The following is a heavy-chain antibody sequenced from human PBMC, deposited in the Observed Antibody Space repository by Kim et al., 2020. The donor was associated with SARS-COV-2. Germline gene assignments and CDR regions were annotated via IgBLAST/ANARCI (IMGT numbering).Heavy chain of an antibody. CDR2: LTPSGGST. CDR3: STGYSNSWFNPLDY. J-gene: IGHJ4*02. D-gene: IGHD1-26*01. CDR1: GSTITSYY. Sequence: ASVKVSCTASGSTITSYYIHWVRQAPGQRLEWMGLLTPSGGSTSYAQKFQGRVNMTRDRATSTFYMELSSLRSEDTAMYYCSTGYSNSWFNPLDYWCQGT. V-gene: IGHV1-46*01.